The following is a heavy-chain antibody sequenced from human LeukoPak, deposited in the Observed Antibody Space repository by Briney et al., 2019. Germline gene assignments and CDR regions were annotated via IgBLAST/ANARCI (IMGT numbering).Heavy chain of an antibody. D-gene: IGHD6-19*01. V-gene: IGHV3-23*01. CDR3: ARDINVAVADLYYYYGMDV. CDR1: GFTFSSYA. J-gene: IGHJ6*02. Sequence: GGSLRLSCAASGFTFSSYAMSWVRQAPGKGLEWVSAISGSGGSTYYADSVKGRFTISRDNAKNSLYLQMNSLRAEDTAVYYCARDINVAVADLYYYYGMDVWGQGTTVTVSS. CDR2: ISGSGGST.